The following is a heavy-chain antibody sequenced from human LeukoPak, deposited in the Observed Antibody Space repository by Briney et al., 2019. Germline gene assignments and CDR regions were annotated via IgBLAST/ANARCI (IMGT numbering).Heavy chain of an antibody. Sequence: SETLSLTCTVSGGSISSSGYYWGWIRQPPGKGLEWIGTIYYSGGTNYNPSLKSRVTISLDTSKNQFSLKLTSVTAADTAIYYCARHGVGSGYYYYGMDVWGQGTTVTVSS. V-gene: IGHV4-39*01. CDR1: GGSISSSGYY. D-gene: IGHD3-3*01. J-gene: IGHJ6*02. CDR3: ARHGVGSGYYYYGMDV. CDR2: IYYSGGT.